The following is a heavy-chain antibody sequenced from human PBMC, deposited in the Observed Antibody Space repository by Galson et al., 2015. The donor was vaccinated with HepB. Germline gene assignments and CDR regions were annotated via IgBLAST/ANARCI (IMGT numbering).Heavy chain of an antibody. V-gene: IGHV3-30*18. CDR1: GFTFSSYG. CDR2: ISYDGSNK. J-gene: IGHJ4*02. CDR3: AKGKRGYSGYDALLDY. Sequence: SLRLSCAASGFTFSSYGMHWVRQAPGKGLEWVAVISYDGSNKYYADSVKGRFTISRDNSKNTLYLQMNSLRAEDTAVYYCAKGKRGYSGYDALLDYWGQGTLVTVSS. D-gene: IGHD5-12*01.